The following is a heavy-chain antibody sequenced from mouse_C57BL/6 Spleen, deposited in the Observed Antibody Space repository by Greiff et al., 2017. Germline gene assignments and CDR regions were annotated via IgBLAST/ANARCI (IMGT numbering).Heavy chain of an antibody. V-gene: IGHV1-69*01. CDR2: IDPSDSYT. J-gene: IGHJ3*01. CDR1: GYTFTSYW. Sequence: QVQLQQPGAELVMPGASVKLSCKASGYTFTSYWMHWVKQRPGQGLEWIGEIDPSDSYTNYNQKFKGKSTLTVDKSSSTAYMQLSSLTSEDSAVYYCASYDYEVAYWGQGTLVTVSA. CDR3: ASYDYEVAY. D-gene: IGHD2-4*01.